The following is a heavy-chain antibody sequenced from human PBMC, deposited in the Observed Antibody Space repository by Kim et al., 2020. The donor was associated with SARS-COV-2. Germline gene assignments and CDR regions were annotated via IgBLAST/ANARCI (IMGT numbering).Heavy chain of an antibody. CDR2: ISYDGSNK. D-gene: IGHD6-6*01. CDR3: AKGGGAYSSSGFFDY. CDR1: GFTFSSYG. Sequence: GGSLRLSCAASGFTFSSYGMHWVRQAPGKGLEWVAVISYDGSNKYYADSVKGRFTISRDNSKNTLYLQMNSLRAEDTAVYYCAKGGGAYSSSGFFDYWG. J-gene: IGHJ4*01. V-gene: IGHV3-30*18.